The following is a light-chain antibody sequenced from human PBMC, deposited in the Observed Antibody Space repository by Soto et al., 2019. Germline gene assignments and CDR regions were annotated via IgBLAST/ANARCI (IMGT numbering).Light chain of an antibody. J-gene: IGKJ1*01. CDR3: QQYNKLPRT. CDR2: GAS. CDR1: QSVSNNY. Sequence: ELVLTQSPGTLSLSPGARATLCCRPSQSVSNNYLAWYQQKPGQAPRLLIYGASNRATGIPDRFSGSGSGTDFPLTISRLEPEDFAVYYCQQYNKLPRTFGQGTKVDIK. V-gene: IGKV3-20*01.